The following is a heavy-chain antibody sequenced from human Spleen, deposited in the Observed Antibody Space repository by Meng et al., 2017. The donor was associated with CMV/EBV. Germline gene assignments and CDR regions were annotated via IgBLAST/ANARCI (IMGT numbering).Heavy chain of an antibody. J-gene: IGHJ4*02. V-gene: IGHV3-48*03. CDR2: ISSSGSTI. CDR1: GFTFSSYE. D-gene: IGHD5-24*01. Sequence: GGSLRLSCAASGFTFSSYEMNWVRQAPGKGLEWVSYISSSGSTIYYADSVKGRFTISRDNAKNSLYLQMNSLRVEDTAMYYCARVRTALATHDYWGQGTLVTVSS. CDR3: ARVRTALATHDY.